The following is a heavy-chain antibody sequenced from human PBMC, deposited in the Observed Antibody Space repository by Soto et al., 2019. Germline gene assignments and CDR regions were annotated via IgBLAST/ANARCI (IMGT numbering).Heavy chain of an antibody. D-gene: IGHD1-26*01. Sequence: PSETLSLTGSVSGGSVTGGCYYWSWIRQLPGKGLEWIGYIYHTGSTFYNPSLKSRVTISLDTSRSQFSLKLTSVTAADTAMYYCAGRTAPSMFDYWGQGSLVTVSS. CDR2: IYHTGST. V-gene: IGHV4-31*03. CDR3: AGRTAPSMFDY. J-gene: IGHJ4*02. CDR1: GGSVTGGCYY.